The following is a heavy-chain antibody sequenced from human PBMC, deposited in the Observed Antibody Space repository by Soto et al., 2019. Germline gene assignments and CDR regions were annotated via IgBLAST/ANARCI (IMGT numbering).Heavy chain of an antibody. D-gene: IGHD2-15*01. Sequence: QVQLQQWGAGLLKPSETLSLTCAVYGGSFSGYYWSWIRQPPGKGLEWIGEITHSGSTNYNPSLKSRVTISVDTSKNHFSLKLSSVTAADTAGYYCARGAGRYCSGGSCYWGQGTLVTVSS. CDR1: GGSFSGYY. CDR2: ITHSGST. CDR3: ARGAGRYCSGGSCY. J-gene: IGHJ4*02. V-gene: IGHV4-34*01.